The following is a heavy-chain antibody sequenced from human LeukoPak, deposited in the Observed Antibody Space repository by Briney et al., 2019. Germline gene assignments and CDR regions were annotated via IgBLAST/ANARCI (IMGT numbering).Heavy chain of an antibody. CDR3: ARGILAAAGRIWDY. Sequence: PSETLSLTCAVSGGSISSGGYSWSWIRLPPGKGLEWIGYIYHSGSTYYNPSLKSRVTISVDRSKNQFSLKLSSVTAADTAVYYCARGILAAAGRIWDYWGQGTLVTVSS. V-gene: IGHV4-30-2*01. CDR2: IYHSGST. D-gene: IGHD6-13*01. CDR1: GGSISSGGYS. J-gene: IGHJ4*02.